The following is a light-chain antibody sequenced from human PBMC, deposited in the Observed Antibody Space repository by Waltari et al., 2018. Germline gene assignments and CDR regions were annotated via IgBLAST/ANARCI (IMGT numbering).Light chain of an antibody. J-gene: IGLJ2*01. Sequence: QSALTQPASVSGSPGQSITISCTGTSSDVGGYNYVSWYQHPPGKAPKLLIFDFTHRPAGVSVRFSGSKSGNTASLTISVRQAEYEADYYCASYPSTSIHVLVGGGTKLTVL. CDR3: ASYPSTSIHVL. CDR1: SSDVGGYNY. V-gene: IGLV2-14*03. CDR2: DFT.